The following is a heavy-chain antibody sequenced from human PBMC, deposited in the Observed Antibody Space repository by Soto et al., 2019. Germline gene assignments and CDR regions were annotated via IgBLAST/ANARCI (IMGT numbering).Heavy chain of an antibody. Sequence: GASVKVSCKASGYTFTSYDINWVRQATGQGFEWMGWMNPNSGNTGYAQKVQGRVTMTIDTSTYTAYMELRSLTSDDTAIYYCAKNGQPPYYYYGMDVWGQGTTVTVSS. V-gene: IGHV1-8*01. D-gene: IGHD2-8*01. CDR2: MNPNSGNT. CDR3: AKNGQPPYYYYGMDV. CDR1: GYTFTSYD. J-gene: IGHJ6*02.